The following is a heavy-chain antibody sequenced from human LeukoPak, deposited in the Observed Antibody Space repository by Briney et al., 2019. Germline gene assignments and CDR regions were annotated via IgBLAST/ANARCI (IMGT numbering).Heavy chain of an antibody. D-gene: IGHD6-19*01. CDR1: GYSFSTYW. CDR3: ASAQYCSGFVYYFDY. V-gene: IGHV5-51*01. CDR2: IYPADSDT. Sequence: GESLKISCKGSGYSFSTYWIGWVRQMPGKGLEWMGIIYPADSDTRYSPSFQGQVTISADKSISTAYLQWDTLRASDTAMYYCASAQYCSGFVYYFDYWGQGTPVTVSS. J-gene: IGHJ4*02.